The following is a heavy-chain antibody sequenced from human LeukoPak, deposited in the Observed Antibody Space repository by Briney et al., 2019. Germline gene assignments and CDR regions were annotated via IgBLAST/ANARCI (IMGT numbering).Heavy chain of an antibody. D-gene: IGHD3-9*01. J-gene: IGHJ6*03. CDR1: GGSIRRSSYY. Sequence: SETLSLTCTVSGGSIRRSSYYWGWIRQPPGKGLEWIGSMYYSGSTYYNPSLKSRVTISVDTSKNQFSLKLSSATAADTAVYYCARLPGYSNQYYYYYYMDVWGKGTTVTISS. CDR3: ARLPGYSNQYYYYYYMDV. V-gene: IGHV4-39*01. CDR2: MYYSGST.